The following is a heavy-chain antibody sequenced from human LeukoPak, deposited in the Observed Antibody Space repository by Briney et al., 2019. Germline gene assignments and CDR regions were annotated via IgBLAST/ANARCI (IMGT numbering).Heavy chain of an antibody. D-gene: IGHD6-19*01. J-gene: IGHJ5*02. V-gene: IGHV3-53*01. CDR1: GFTVSSNY. CDR3: AKAPNSSGRNWFDP. CDR2: IYSGGST. Sequence: GGSLRLSCAASGFTVSSNYMSWVRQAPGKGLEWVSVIYSGGSTYYADSVKGRFTISRDNSKNTLYLQMNSLRAEDTAVYYCAKAPNSSGRNWFDPWGQGTLVTVSS.